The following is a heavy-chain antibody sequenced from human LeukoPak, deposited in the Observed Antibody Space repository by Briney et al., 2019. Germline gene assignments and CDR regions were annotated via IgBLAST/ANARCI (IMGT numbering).Heavy chain of an antibody. CDR1: GGSISSSSYY. J-gene: IGHJ4*02. V-gene: IGHV4-39*01. Sequence: SETLSLTCTVSGGSISSSSYYWGWIRQPPGKGLEWIGSIYYSGSTYYNPSLKSRVTISVDTSKNQFSLKLSSVTAADTAVYYCAWSRSPYYFDYWGQGTLVTVSS. D-gene: IGHD3-3*01. CDR3: AWSRSPYYFDY. CDR2: IYYSGST.